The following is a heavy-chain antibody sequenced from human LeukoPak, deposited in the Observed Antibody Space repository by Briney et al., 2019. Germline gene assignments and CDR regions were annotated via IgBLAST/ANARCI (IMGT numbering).Heavy chain of an antibody. D-gene: IGHD3-10*01. CDR3: ARVPPHRITMVRGVSRYHYYGMDV. Sequence: ASVKVSCKASGYTFTGYYMHWVRQAPGQGLEWMGWINPNSGCTNYAQKFQGRVTMTRDTSISTAYMELSRLRSDDTAVYYCARVPPHRITMVRGVSRYHYYGMDVWGQGTTVTVSS. J-gene: IGHJ6*02. CDR2: INPNSGCT. CDR1: GYTFTGYY. V-gene: IGHV1-2*02.